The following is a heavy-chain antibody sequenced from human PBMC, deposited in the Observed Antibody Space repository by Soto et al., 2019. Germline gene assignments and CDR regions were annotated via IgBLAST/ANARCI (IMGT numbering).Heavy chain of an antibody. CDR1: GFTFSDYY. Sequence: GGSLRLSCAASGFTFSDYYMSWIRQAPGKGLEWVSYISRSSSTIYYADSVKGRFTISRDNAKNSLYLQMNSLRAEDTAVYYCATDKLGYCSDGRCYRPGYFENWGQGTPDTVSS. CDR2: ISRSSSTI. J-gene: IGHJ4*02. D-gene: IGHD2-15*01. CDR3: ATDKLGYCSDGRCYRPGYFEN. V-gene: IGHV3-11*04.